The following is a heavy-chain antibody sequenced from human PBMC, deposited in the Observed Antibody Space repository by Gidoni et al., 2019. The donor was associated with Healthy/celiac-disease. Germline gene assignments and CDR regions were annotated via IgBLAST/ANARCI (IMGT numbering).Heavy chain of an antibody. CDR1: GFTFSRYA. Sequence: EVQLVESGGGLVQPGGSLRLSCAASGFTFSRYAMSWVRQAPGKGLGWVSAISGSGGSTYYADSVKGRFTISRDNSKNTLYLQMNSLRAEDTAVYYCAKPLGDNYYGMDVWGQGTTVTVSS. D-gene: IGHD3-9*01. V-gene: IGHV3-23*04. CDR3: AKPLGDNYYGMDV. J-gene: IGHJ6*02. CDR2: ISGSGGST.